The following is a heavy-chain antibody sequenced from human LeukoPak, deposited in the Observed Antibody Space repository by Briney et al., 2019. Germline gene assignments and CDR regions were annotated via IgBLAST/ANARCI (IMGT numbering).Heavy chain of an antibody. CDR3: ARAGMVVALDY. Sequence: PSETLSLTCTVSGGSISIYYWRLVRQPPGKGLEWIGYIYYSGSTNYNPSLKSRVTISVDTSKNQFSLKLSSVTAADTAVYYCARAGMVVALDYWGQGTLVTVSS. CDR1: GGSISIYY. D-gene: IGHD3-22*01. CDR2: IYYSGST. J-gene: IGHJ4*02. V-gene: IGHV4-59*01.